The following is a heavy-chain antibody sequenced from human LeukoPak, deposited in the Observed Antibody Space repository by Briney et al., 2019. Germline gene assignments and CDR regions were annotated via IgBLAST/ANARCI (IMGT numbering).Heavy chain of an antibody. V-gene: IGHV4-31*03. CDR3: ARPKEITFGNPSWFDP. D-gene: IGHD3-16*01. CDR2: IYYSGST. J-gene: IGHJ5*02. CDR1: GGSISSGGYY. Sequence: SQTLSLTCTVSGGSISSGGYYWSWIRQHPGKGLEWIGYIYYSGSTYYNPSLKSRVTISVDTSKNQFSLKLSSVTAADTAVYYCARPKEITFGNPSWFDPWGQVTLVTVSS.